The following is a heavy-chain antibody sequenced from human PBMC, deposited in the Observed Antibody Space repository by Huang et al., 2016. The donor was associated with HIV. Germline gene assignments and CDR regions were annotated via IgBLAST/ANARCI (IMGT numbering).Heavy chain of an antibody. J-gene: IGHJ4*02. Sequence: EVQLVESGGGLVQPGGSLRLSCAASGFTFSSYWMHWVRQAPGKGLFWVSRINSDWSSSGYADSGKGRFTISRDNAKNTLYLQMNRLRAEDTAVYYCVRDPRIQSWLNYFDYWGQGTLVSVSS. V-gene: IGHV3-74*01. CDR1: GFTFSSYW. CDR3: VRDPRIQSWLNYFDY. D-gene: IGHD3-22*01. CDR2: INSDWSSS.